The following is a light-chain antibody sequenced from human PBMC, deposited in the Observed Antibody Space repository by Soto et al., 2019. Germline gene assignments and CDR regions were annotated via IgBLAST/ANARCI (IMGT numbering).Light chain of an antibody. CDR3: SSYTISITLYD. CDR1: TSDVGDYNY. V-gene: IGLV2-14*01. CDR2: DVS. Sequence: QSALTQPASVSGSPGQSITISCTGTTSDVGDYNYVSWYQQHPGKAPKLIIYDVSNRPSGVSNRFSGSKSGNTASLTISGLRAEDEADYYCSSYTISITLYDFGTGTKVTVL. J-gene: IGLJ1*01.